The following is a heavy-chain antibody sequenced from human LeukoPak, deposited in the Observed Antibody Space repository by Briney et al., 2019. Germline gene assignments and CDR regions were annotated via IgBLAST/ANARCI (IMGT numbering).Heavy chain of an antibody. V-gene: IGHV3-53*01. CDR3: ARVLSGRGSLYSYYYYMDV. D-gene: IGHD3-10*01. J-gene: IGHJ6*03. Sequence: GGSLRLSCAASGFTVSSNYMSWVRQAPGKGLEWVSVIYSGGSTYYADSVKGRFTISRDNSKNTLYLQMNSLRAEDTAVYYCARVLSGRGSLYSYYYYMDVWGKGTTVTISS. CDR1: GFTVSSNY. CDR2: IYSGGST.